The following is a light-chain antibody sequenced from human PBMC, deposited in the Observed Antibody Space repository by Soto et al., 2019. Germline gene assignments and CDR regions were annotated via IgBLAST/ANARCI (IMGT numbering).Light chain of an antibody. V-gene: IGKV1-12*01. Sequence: DIQLTQSPSSVSASVGDRVTITCRASQDIGTWLAWYQQKPGTAPKLLIYVASNLQSGVPSRFSGAGSVTDFNLTITSLQPEDFATYHCQQSDSFPFPFGPGTKVDFK. CDR3: QQSDSFPFP. J-gene: IGKJ3*01. CDR1: QDIGTW. CDR2: VAS.